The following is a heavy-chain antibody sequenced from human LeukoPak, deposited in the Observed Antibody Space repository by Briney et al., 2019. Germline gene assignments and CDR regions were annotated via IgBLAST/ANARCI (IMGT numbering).Heavy chain of an antibody. D-gene: IGHD2-2*01. CDR2: IYYSGST. V-gene: IGHV4-39*01. CDR3: ARRRYCSSTSCSRHFDY. CDR1: GGSISSSNW. J-gene: IGHJ4*02. Sequence: SETLSLTCAVSGGSISSSNWWSWVRQPPGKGLEWIGSIYYSGSTYYNPSLKSRVTISVDTSKNQFSLKLSSVTAADTAVYYCARRRYCSSTSCSRHFDYWGQGTLVTVSS.